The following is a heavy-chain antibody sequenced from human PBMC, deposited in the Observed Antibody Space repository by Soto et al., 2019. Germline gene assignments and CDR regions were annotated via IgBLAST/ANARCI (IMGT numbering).Heavy chain of an antibody. CDR1: GGSISSGDYY. CDR2: IYYSGST. J-gene: IGHJ4*02. D-gene: IGHD3-10*01. CDR3: ARDAGYGSAPDY. Sequence: ASETLSLTCTVSGGSISSGDYYWSWIRQPPGKGLEWIGYIYYSGSTYYNPSLKSRVTISVDTSKNQFSLKLSSVTAADTAVYYCARDAGYGSAPDYWGQGTLVTVSS. V-gene: IGHV4-30-4*01.